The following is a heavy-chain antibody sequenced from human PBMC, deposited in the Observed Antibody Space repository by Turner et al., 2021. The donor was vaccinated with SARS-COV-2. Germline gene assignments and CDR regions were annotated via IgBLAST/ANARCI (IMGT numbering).Heavy chain of an antibody. J-gene: IGHJ6*02. CDR3: ARGSAGGDV. Sequence: VQLVESGGGLIQPGGSLRLSCAASEFTVSRNYMSWVRQAPGKGLEWVAFIWYDGSNKYYADSVKGRFTISRDNSKNTLYLQMNSLRAEDTAVYFCARGSAGGDVWGQGTTVTVSS. CDR2: IWYDGSNK. V-gene: IGHV3-33*08. D-gene: IGHD6-13*01. CDR1: EFTVSRNY.